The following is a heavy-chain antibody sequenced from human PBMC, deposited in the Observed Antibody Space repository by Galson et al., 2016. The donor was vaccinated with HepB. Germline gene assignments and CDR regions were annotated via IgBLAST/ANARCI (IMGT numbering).Heavy chain of an antibody. V-gene: IGHV3-21*01. CDR2: ISSGSSYI. Sequence: SLRLSCAASGFTFSSYYMNWVRQVPGKGLEWVSSISSGSSYIYYADSVKGRFTISRDNAKNSLYLQMNSLRAGDTALYYCARLLTSSSWYGWFDPWGQGTLVTVSS. CDR1: GFTFSSYY. D-gene: IGHD6-13*01. CDR3: ARLLTSSSWYGWFDP. J-gene: IGHJ5*02.